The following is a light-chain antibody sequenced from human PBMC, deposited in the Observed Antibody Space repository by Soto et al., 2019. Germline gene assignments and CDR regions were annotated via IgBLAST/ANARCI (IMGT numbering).Light chain of an antibody. CDR1: SSDVGGYNY. J-gene: IGLJ3*02. Sequence: QSVLTQPACVSGSPGQSITISCTGTSSDVGGYNYVSWYQQHPGKAPKLMISDVSERPSGVPDRFSGSKSANTASLTISGLQAEDEADYYCCSYAGTYTLVFGGGTQLTVL. V-gene: IGLV2-11*01. CDR2: DVS. CDR3: CSYAGTYTLV.